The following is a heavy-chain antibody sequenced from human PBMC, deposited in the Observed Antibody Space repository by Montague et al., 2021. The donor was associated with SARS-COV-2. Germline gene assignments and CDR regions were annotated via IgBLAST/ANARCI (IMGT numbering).Heavy chain of an antibody. CDR1: GGSISSYY. CDR2: SYYSWST. Sequence: SETLSLTCTVSGGSISSYYWSWIRQRPEKGMELVGYSYYSWSTNYNPTLKRRVTISVDTSTNQFSLNLSSVTAADTAGYYCARGSGWMGNACAIWGQVTMV. V-gene: IGHV4-59*01. CDR3: ARGSGWMGNACAI. J-gene: IGHJ3*02. D-gene: IGHD6-19*01.